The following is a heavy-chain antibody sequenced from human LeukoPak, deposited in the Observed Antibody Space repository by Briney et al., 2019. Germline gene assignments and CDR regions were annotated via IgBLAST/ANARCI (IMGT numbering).Heavy chain of an antibody. CDR3: ARQPYGSGGSCYTDY. Sequence: PGGSLRLSRMGSGYSFTSYWIGWVRQMPGKGLEWMGIIYPGDSDTRYSPSFQGQVTISADKSISTAYLQWSSLKASDTAMYYCARQPYGSGGSCYTDYWGQGTLVTVSS. V-gene: IGHV5-51*01. CDR2: IYPGDSDT. D-gene: IGHD2-15*01. CDR1: GYSFTSYW. J-gene: IGHJ4*02.